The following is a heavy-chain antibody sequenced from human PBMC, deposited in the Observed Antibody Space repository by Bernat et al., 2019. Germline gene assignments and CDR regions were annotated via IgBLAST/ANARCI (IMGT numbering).Heavy chain of an antibody. Sequence: EVQLVESGGGLVKPGGSLRLSCAASGFTFSNAWMSWVHQAPGKGLEWVGRIKSKTDGETTDYAAPVKGRFTISRDDSKNTLYLQMNSLKTEDTAVYYCGYMDVWGKGTTVTVSS. CDR2: IKSKTDGETT. J-gene: IGHJ6*03. CDR1: GFTFSNAW. CDR3: GYMDV. V-gene: IGHV3-15*01.